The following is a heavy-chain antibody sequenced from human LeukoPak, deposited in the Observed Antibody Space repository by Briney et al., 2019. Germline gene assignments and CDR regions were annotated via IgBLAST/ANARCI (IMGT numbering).Heavy chain of an antibody. Sequence: PGGSLRLSCAASGFTFSSYAMSWVREAPARGLEWVSSLRGNGDAFYADSVKGRFTLSRDESGNTVYLRLNNLRVEDTAVYYCAKASWVSSADAVLWGQGTVVTVSS. CDR3: AKASWVSSADAVL. D-gene: IGHD3-16*01. CDR1: GFTFSSYA. CDR2: LRGNGDA. J-gene: IGHJ4*02. V-gene: IGHV3-23*01.